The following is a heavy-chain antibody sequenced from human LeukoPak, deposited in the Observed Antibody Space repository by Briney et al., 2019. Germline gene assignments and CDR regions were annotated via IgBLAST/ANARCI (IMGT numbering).Heavy chain of an antibody. V-gene: IGHV3-11*01. CDR1: GFSFSDYY. CDR2: ISSSGSII. CDR3: AGASGSSWYDPAY. Sequence: PGGSLRLSCAASGFSFSDYYMSWVRQAPGKGLEWVSYISSSGSIIYYADSVKGRFTISRDNAKNSLYLQMNSLRVEDTAVYYCAGASGSSWYDPAYWGQGTLVTVSS. D-gene: IGHD6-13*01. J-gene: IGHJ4*02.